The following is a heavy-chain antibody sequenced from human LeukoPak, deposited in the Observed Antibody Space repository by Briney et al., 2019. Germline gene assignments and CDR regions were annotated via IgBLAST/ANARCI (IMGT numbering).Heavy chain of an antibody. Sequence: PGGSLRLSCAASGFTFSSYEMNWVRQAPGKGLEWVSYISSSGSTIYYADSVKGRFTISRDNAKNSLYLQMNSLRAEDTAVYYCARDSGTMVRGVTYYYYMDVWGKGTTVTISS. J-gene: IGHJ6*03. CDR3: ARDSGTMVRGVTYYYYMDV. CDR2: ISSSGSTI. D-gene: IGHD3-10*01. V-gene: IGHV3-48*03. CDR1: GFTFSSYE.